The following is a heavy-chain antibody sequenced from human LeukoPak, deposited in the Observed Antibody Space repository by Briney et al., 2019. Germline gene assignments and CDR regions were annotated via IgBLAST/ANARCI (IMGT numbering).Heavy chain of an antibody. CDR2: ISYEGSNK. D-gene: IGHD6-13*01. V-gene: IGHV3-30*03. Sequence: PGGSLRLSCAASGFTFSSYGMHWVRQAPGKGLEWVAVISYEGSNKYYADSVKGRFTISRDNSKNTLYLQMNSLRAEDTAVYYCATRGAAAGTGYYYYYYMDVWGKGTTVTVSS. CDR3: ATRGAAAGTGYYYYYYMDV. CDR1: GFTFSSYG. J-gene: IGHJ6*03.